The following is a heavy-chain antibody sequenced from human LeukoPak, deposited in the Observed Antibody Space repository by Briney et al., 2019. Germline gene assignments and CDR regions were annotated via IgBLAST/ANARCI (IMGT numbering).Heavy chain of an antibody. CDR3: ARGEPCSSTSCYPYLDY. CDR1: GGSFSGYY. D-gene: IGHD2-2*01. CDR2: INHSGST. Sequence: PSETLSLTCTVYGGSFSGYYWSWLRQPPGKALEWIGEINHSGSTNYNPSLKSRVTISVDTSKNQFSLKLSSVTAADTAVYYCARGEPCSSTSCYPYLDYWGQGTLVTVSS. V-gene: IGHV4-34*01. J-gene: IGHJ4*02.